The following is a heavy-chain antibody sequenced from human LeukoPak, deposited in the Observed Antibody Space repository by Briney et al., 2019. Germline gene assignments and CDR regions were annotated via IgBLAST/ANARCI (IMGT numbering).Heavy chain of an antibody. V-gene: IGHV3-23*01. D-gene: IGHD2-15*01. CDR3: AKDRPDGYCSGGSCLAGDY. J-gene: IGHJ4*02. CDR1: GFTFSSYA. Sequence: GGSLRLSCAASGFTFSSYAMSWVRQAPGKGLEWVSAISGSGGSTYYADSVKGRFTISRDNSKNTLYLQMKGLRAEDTAVYYCAKDRPDGYCSGGSCLAGDYWGEGTLVTVSS. CDR2: ISGSGGST.